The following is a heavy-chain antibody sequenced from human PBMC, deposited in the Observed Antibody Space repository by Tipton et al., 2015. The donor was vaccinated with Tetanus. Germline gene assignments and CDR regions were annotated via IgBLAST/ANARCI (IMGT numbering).Heavy chain of an antibody. CDR1: GFTFSDYT. D-gene: IGHD2-8*01. J-gene: IGHJ4*02. Sequence: VQLVQSGGGLVKPGRSLRLSCAASGFTFSDYTMAWVRQAPGEGLEWVSTISGGGHNTHYADSVQGRFTISRDNSKNTMYLQMNSLRAEDTAVYYCTKDVGIVLFDYWGQGTLVTVSS. CDR3: TKDVGIVLFDY. CDR2: ISGGGHNT. V-gene: IGHV3-23*04.